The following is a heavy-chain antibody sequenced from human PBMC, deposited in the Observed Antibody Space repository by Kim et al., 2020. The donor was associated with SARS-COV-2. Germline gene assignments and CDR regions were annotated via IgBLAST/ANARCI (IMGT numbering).Heavy chain of an antibody. CDR1: GYTFTSDA. J-gene: IGHJ6*02. CDR3: ARDSGCSSTSCYVWTPYYYYYYGMDV. CDR2: INTNTGNP. D-gene: IGHD2-2*01. V-gene: IGHV7-4-1*02. Sequence: ASVNVSCKASGYTFTSDAMNWVRQAPGQRLEWIGWINTNTGNPTYAQGFTGRFVFSLDTSVSTAYLQISSLKAEDTAVYYCARDSGCSSTSCYVWTPYYYYYYGMDVWGQGTTVTVSS.